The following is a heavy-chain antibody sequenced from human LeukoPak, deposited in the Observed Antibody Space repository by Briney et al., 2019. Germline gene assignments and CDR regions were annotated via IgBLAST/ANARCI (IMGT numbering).Heavy chain of an antibody. D-gene: IGHD3-10*02. J-gene: IGHJ4*02. V-gene: IGHV4-31*03. CDR3: ARGGLELFGTKFDY. Sequence: SQTLSLTCTVSGGSISSGGYYWSWIRQHPGKGLEWIGYIYYSGSTYYNPSLKSRVTISVDTSKNQFSLKLSSVTAADTAVYYCARGGLELFGTKFDYWGQGTLVTVSS. CDR2: IYYSGST. CDR1: GGSISSGGYY.